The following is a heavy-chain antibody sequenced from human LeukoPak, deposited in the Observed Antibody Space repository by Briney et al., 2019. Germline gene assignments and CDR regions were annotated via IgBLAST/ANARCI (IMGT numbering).Heavy chain of an antibody. J-gene: IGHJ4*02. Sequence: ASVKVSCKASGGTFSSYAISWVRQAPGKGLEWMGGFDPEDGETIYAQKFQGRVTMTEDTSTDTAYMELSSLRSEDTAVYYCATTHSSGYPIEAFDYWGQGTLVSVSS. CDR1: GGTFSSYA. CDR3: ATTHSSGYPIEAFDY. CDR2: FDPEDGET. V-gene: IGHV1-24*01. D-gene: IGHD3-22*01.